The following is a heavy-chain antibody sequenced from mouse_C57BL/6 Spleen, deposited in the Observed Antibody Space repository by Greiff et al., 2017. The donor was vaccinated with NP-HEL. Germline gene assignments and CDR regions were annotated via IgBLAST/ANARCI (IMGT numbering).Heavy chain of an antibody. CDR1: GFTFTDYE. CDR2: IDPETGGT. J-gene: IGHJ2*01. Sequence: QVQLQESGAELVKPGASVTLSCTASGFTFTDYEMHWVKQTPVHGLEWIGAIDPETGGTAYNQKFKGKATLTADKSSSTAYLQLRSLTSEDSAVYYCAKDSLDYWGQGTTLTVSS. CDR3: AKDSLDY. V-gene: IGHV1-15*01.